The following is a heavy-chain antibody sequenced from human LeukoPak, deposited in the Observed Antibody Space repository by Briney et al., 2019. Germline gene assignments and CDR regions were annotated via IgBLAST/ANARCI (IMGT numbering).Heavy chain of an antibody. J-gene: IGHJ5*01. D-gene: IGHD2-8*01. V-gene: IGHV3-23*01. Sequence: PGGSLRLSCAASGFTFSGYAMTWVRQAPGKGLQWVSAITGSGDSTYYADSVKGRFIISRDNSKNTLYLQMNSLRTEDTAVYYCAKTPGGDCTTACHKGWFDSWGQGTLVTVSS. CDR2: ITGSGDST. CDR3: AKTPGGDCTTACHKGWFDS. CDR1: GFTFSGYA.